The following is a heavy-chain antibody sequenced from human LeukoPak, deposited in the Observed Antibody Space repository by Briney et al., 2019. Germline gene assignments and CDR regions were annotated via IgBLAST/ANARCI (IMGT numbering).Heavy chain of an antibody. CDR3: ARGGWYPESFQH. Sequence: KSSETLSLTCTDSGGSISSYYWSWIRQPPGKGLEWIGYIYYSGSTNYNPSLKSRVTISVDTSKNQFSLKLSSVTAADTAVYYCARGGWYPESFQHWGQGALVTVS. J-gene: IGHJ1*01. D-gene: IGHD6-19*01. V-gene: IGHV4-59*01. CDR2: IYYSGST. CDR1: GGSISSYY.